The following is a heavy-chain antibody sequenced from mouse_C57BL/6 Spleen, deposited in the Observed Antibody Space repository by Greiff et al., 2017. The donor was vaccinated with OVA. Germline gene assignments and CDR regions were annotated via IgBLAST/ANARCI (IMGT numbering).Heavy chain of an antibody. CDR3: ARSQLGYAMDY. D-gene: IGHD3-1*01. Sequence: QVQLQQSGAELVKPGASVKLSCKASGYTFTEYTIHWVKQRSGQGLEWIGEIDPSDSYTNYNQKFKGKATLTVDTSSSTAYMQLSSLTSEDSAVYYCARSQLGYAMDYWGQGTSVTVSS. CDR2: IDPSDSYT. CDR1: GYTFTEYT. J-gene: IGHJ4*01. V-gene: IGHV1-50*01.